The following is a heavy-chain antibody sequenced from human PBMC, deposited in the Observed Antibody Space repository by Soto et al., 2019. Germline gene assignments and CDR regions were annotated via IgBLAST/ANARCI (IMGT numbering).Heavy chain of an antibody. CDR3: ATWHEREHAYDV. J-gene: IGHJ3*01. V-gene: IGHV3-53*01. D-gene: IGHD1-1*01. CDR2: LYDVDGS. Sequence: DVQLVESGGGLIQPGGSLRLSCAAFGLTISGKKYVAWVRQAPGKGLEWVSALYDVDGSFYADSVKGRFTPSSDSSKTTVYLQMNDLRPDDTAVYYCATWHEREHAYDVWGQGTTVTVSS. CDR1: GLTISGKKY.